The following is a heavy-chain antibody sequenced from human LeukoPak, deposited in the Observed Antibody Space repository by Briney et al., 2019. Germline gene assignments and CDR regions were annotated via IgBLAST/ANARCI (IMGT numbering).Heavy chain of an antibody. Sequence: GESLKISCTGYGFTFFSYWIGWVRQMPGKGLEWMGIIYPGDSDTRYSPSFQGQVTISTDKSISTAYLQWSSLKASDTAMYYCARRNNWNYAYWGQGTLVTVSS. CDR1: GFTFFSYW. CDR3: ARRNNWNYAY. V-gene: IGHV5-51*01. CDR2: IYPGDSDT. J-gene: IGHJ4*02. D-gene: IGHD1-7*01.